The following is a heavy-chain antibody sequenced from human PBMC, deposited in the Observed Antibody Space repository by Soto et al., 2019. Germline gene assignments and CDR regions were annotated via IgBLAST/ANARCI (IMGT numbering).Heavy chain of an antibody. Sequence: HPGGSLRLSCAASGFTFSSYAMHWVRQAPGKGLEWVAVISYDGSNKYYADSVKGRFTISRDNSENTLYLQMNSLRAEDTAVYYCARDSPSQEVSGQWLVDYYYYGMDVWGQGTTVTVS. CDR2: ISYDGSNK. CDR3: ARDSPSQEVSGQWLVDYYYYGMDV. CDR1: GFTFSSYA. J-gene: IGHJ6*02. V-gene: IGHV3-30-3*01. D-gene: IGHD6-19*01.